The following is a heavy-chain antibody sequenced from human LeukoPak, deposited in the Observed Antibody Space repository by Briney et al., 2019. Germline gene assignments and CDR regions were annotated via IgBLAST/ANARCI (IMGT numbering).Heavy chain of an antibody. CDR1: GYTFTSYY. V-gene: IGHV1-46*01. Sequence: ASVKVSCKASGYTFTSYYMYWVRQAPGQGLEWMGIINPSGDNTNYAQKFQGRVTMTRDMSTTTAYMELSSLRSEDTAVYYCAKVGARVDYFDYWGQGTLVTVSS. D-gene: IGHD1-26*01. CDR3: AKVGARVDYFDY. CDR2: INPSGDNT. J-gene: IGHJ4*02.